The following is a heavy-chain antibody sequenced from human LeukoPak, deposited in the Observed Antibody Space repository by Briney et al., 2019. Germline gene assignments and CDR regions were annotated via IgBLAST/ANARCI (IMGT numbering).Heavy chain of an antibody. D-gene: IGHD1-14*01. V-gene: IGHV3-66*01. CDR1: GFTFSDYY. Sequence: GGSLRLSCAASGFTFSDYYMSWIRQAPGKGLEWVSVIYSGGSTYYADSVKGRFTISRDNAKNSLYLQMNSLRAEDTAVYYCARDHNPASFDYWGQGTLVTVTS. J-gene: IGHJ4*02. CDR2: IYSGGST. CDR3: ARDHNPASFDY.